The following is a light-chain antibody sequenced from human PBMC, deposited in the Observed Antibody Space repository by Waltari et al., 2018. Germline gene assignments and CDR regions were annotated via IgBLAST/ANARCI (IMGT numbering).Light chain of an antibody. V-gene: IGKV3-11*01. Sequence: EIVLTQSPATLSLSPGESATLPCRASQSVSSYLAWYQQKPGQAPRLLIYDASNRATGIPARFSGSGSGTDFTLTISSLEPEDFAVYYCQQRSNWPPNTFGGGTKVEIK. CDR3: QQRSNWPPNT. J-gene: IGKJ4*01. CDR2: DAS. CDR1: QSVSSY.